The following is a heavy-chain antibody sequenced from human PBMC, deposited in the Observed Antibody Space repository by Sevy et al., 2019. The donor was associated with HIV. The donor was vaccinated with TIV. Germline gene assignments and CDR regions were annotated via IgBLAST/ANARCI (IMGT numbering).Heavy chain of an antibody. V-gene: IGHV3-49*04. D-gene: IGHD6-19*01. CDR1: GFTFSDYA. CDR2: IKTKTYGGTT. CDR3: TGDLYGSGWFYFDY. J-gene: IGHJ4*02. Sequence: GGSLRLSCTASGFTFSDYAMSWVRQAPGKGLEWVGFIKTKTYGGTTEYAESVKGRFIISRDDSKNIAYLQMNRLKTEDTVVYYCTGDLYGSGWFYFDYWGQGTLVTVSS.